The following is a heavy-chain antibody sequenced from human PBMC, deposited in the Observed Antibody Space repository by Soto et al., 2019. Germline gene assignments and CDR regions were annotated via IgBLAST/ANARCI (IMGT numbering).Heavy chain of an antibody. Sequence: SETLSLTCTVSGDSISSDDYYWNWIRQPPGKGLEWIGYIYYSGGTYYNPSLKSRVSISIDTSKNQFSLELSSVTAADTAVYHCAISVGVPDPHRAFDYWGQGTPVTVSS. CDR1: GDSISSDDYY. CDR2: IYYSGGT. J-gene: IGHJ4*02. V-gene: IGHV4-30-4*01. CDR3: AISVGVPDPHRAFDY. D-gene: IGHD2-2*01.